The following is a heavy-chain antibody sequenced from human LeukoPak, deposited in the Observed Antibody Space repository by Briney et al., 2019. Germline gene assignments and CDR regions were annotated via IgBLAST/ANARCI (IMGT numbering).Heavy chain of an antibody. J-gene: IGHJ6*03. Sequence: GGSLRLSCAASGFTVNNNYMIWVRQAPGKGLEWVSLIYSGGTTYYADSVKGRFTISRDNSKNTLYLQMNSLSAEDTAVYYCARVGGDYYYYYYMDVWGKGTTVTVSS. D-gene: IGHD2-21*02. CDR2: IYSGGTT. V-gene: IGHV3-53*01. CDR1: GFTVNNNY. CDR3: ARVGGDYYYYYYMDV.